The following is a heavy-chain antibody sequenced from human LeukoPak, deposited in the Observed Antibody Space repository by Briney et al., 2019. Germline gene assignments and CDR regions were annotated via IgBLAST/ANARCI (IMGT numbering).Heavy chain of an antibody. V-gene: IGHV3-7*01. J-gene: IGHJ4*02. CDR1: AVTFIVDW. CDR3: ERCLELMCNFDL. CDR2: IKQDGSEK. D-gene: IGHD5/OR15-5a*01. Sequence: PGGSLRLSCVHYAVTFIVDWMRWGCQAPGKGPEWVAHIKQDGSEKDYVEALKGRFTISRDNAKHSPYLQMNSLRAADTAVYYCERCLELMCNFDLGGQGTLVSVSS.